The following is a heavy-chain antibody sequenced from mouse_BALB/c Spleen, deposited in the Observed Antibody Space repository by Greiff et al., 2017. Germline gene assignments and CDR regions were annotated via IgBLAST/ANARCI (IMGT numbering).Heavy chain of an antibody. V-gene: IGHV5-17*02. CDR1: GFTFSSFG. CDR3: ARNTIYYGNYGDYAMDY. D-gene: IGHD2-1*01. Sequence: EVHLVESGGGLVQPGGSRKLSCAASGFTFSSFGMHWVRQAPEKGLEWVAYISSGSSTIYYADTVKGRFTISRDNPKNTLFLQMTSLRSEDTAMYYCARNTIYYGNYGDYAMDYWGQGTSVTVSS. CDR2: ISSGSSTI. J-gene: IGHJ4*01.